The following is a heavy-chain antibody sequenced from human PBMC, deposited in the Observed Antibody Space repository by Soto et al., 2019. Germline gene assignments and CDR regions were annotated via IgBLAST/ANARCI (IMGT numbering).Heavy chain of an antibody. CDR1: DYSISSGYY. CDR3: ARMYYSDSSGHYPHFDY. J-gene: IGHJ4*02. CDR2: IYHSGKN. Sequence: SETLSLTCAVSDYSISSGYYWGWIRQPPGKGLEWIGSIYHSGKNYYNASLKSRVTISVDTSKNQLSLKLSSVTAADTAVYYCARMYYSDSSGHYPHFDYWGQGTPVTVSS. V-gene: IGHV4-38-2*01. D-gene: IGHD3-22*01.